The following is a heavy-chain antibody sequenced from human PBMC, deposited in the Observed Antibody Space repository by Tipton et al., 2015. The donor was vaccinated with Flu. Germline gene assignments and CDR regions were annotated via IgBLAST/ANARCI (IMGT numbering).Heavy chain of an antibody. CDR3: ARVPEPGPYTDFSSFDY. J-gene: IGHJ4*02. CDR1: GFTFRSYG. Sequence: SGFTFRSYGMHWVRQAPDKGLEWVAVIWYDGTNKSYGNSVKGRFTISRDNSKNTLFLQMSDLRVEDTAVYYCARVPEPGPYTDFSSFDYWGKGTLVTVSS. CDR2: IWYDGTNK. D-gene: IGHD1-14*01. V-gene: IGHV3-33*01.